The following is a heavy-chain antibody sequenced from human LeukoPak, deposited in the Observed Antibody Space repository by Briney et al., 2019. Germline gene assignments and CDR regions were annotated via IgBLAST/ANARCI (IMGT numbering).Heavy chain of an antibody. CDR1: GYRFTDYF. CDR2: INPKPGGT. Sequence: ASVKVSCKASGYRFTDYFIHWVRQAPGQGLEWMGWINPKPGGTHYAQKFQGRVTMTRDTSISTAYMELSRLTSDDTAVYYCAKDAIVRDYSNSDYWGQGTLVTVSS. D-gene: IGHD4-11*01. V-gene: IGHV1-2*02. J-gene: IGHJ4*02. CDR3: AKDAIVRDYSNSDY.